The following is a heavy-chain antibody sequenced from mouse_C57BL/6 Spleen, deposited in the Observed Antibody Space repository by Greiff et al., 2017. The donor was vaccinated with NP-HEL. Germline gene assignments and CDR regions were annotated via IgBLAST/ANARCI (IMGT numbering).Heavy chain of an antibody. CDR1: GFSLTSYG. CDR3: AKEDSGSPFDY. Sequence: VKVVESGPGLVQPSQSLSITCTVSGFSLTSYGVHWVRQSPGKGLEWLGVIWRGGSTDYNAAFLSRLSITKDNSKSQVIFKMNSLQADDAAIYYCAKEDSGSPFDYWGQGTTLTVSS. CDR2: IWRGGST. J-gene: IGHJ2*01. V-gene: IGHV2-5*01. D-gene: IGHD1-1*01.